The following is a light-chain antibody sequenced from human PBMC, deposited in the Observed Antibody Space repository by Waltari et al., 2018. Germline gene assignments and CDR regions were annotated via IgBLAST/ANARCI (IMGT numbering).Light chain of an antibody. V-gene: IGKV1-5*03. J-gene: IGKJ1*01. Sequence: DIQMTQSPSTLSASVGDRVTITCRASQSISSWLAWYQQKPGKAPKLLIYKASSLESGVPSRFSGSGSGTEDTLTISSLQPDDFATYYCQQYNSYPWTFGQGTKGEIK. CDR2: KAS. CDR1: QSISSW. CDR3: QQYNSYPWT.